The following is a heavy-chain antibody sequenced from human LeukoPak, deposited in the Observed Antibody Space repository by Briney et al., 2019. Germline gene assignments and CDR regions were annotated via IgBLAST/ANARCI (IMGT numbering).Heavy chain of an antibody. CDR2: IYHSGST. D-gene: IGHD4-17*01. CDR1: GYSISSGYY. CDR3: AKTVTVTTSAFDI. J-gene: IGHJ3*02. V-gene: IGHV4-38-2*02. Sequence: SETLSLTCTVPGYSISSGYYWGWIRQPPGKGLEWMGTIYHSGSTYYNPSLKSRVTISVDTSKNQFSLKLSSVTAADTAVYYCAKTVTVTTSAFDIWGQGTMVTVSS.